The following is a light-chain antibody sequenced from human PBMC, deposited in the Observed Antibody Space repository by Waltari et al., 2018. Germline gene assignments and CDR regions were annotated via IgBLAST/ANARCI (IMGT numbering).Light chain of an antibody. Sequence: MRITQSPSSLSASVGDTVTITCRASPGISSSLNWYQQKPGKTPRLLMYSVTTLQSGVPSRFSGSGSGTEFTLTISSLQPEDSATYFCFQYKSYPHTFGPGTKLDIK. V-gene: IGKV1-13*02. J-gene: IGKJ3*01. CDR2: SVT. CDR3: FQYKSYPHT. CDR1: PGISSS.